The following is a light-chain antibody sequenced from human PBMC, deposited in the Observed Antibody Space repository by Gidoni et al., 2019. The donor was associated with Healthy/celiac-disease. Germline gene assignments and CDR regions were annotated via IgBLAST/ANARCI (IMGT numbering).Light chain of an antibody. CDR3: NSRDVSGDHLV. Sequence: SSELTQDPAVSVALGQTVRITCQGDSLRSYYASWYQQKPGQAPVLVIYGKNNRPSGIPDRFSGSKSGNTSSLTITGAQAEDEADYYCNSRDVSGDHLVFGGGTKLTVL. CDR1: SLRSYY. CDR2: GKN. V-gene: IGLV3-19*01. J-gene: IGLJ2*01.